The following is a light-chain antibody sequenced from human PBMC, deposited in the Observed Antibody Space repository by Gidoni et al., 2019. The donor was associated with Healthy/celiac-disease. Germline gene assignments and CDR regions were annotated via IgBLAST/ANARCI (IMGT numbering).Light chain of an antibody. CDR2: AAS. V-gene: IGKV1-39*01. CDR1: QSISSY. J-gene: IGKJ5*01. Sequence: QMTHSPSSLSASVGDRVTITCRASQSISSYLNWYQQKPGKAPKLLIYAASSLQSGVPSRFSGSGSGTDFTLTISSLQPEDFATYYCQQSYSTLITFGQGTRLEIK. CDR3: QQSYSTLIT.